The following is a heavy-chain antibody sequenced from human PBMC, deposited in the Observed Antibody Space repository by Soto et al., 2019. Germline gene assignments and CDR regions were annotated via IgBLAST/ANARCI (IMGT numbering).Heavy chain of an antibody. CDR2: IHPSGST. V-gene: IGHV4-34*02. J-gene: IGHJ5*02. CDR1: DGSLSDNY. Sequence: QVHLQQWGAGLLKPSETLSLTCAVYDGSLSDNYYTWTRQSPGKGLEWIGEIHPSGSTFYNPSLQSRATPPQDPSTKHFSLTVISVTAADAGEYYCSTGSDAYKGGRTWGQGTLVTVSS. D-gene: IGHD1-1*01. CDR3: STGSDAYKGGRT.